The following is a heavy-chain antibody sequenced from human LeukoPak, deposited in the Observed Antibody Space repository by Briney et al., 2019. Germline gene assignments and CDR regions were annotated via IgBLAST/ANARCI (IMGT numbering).Heavy chain of an antibody. CDR1: GFTFSSYA. J-gene: IGHJ4*02. V-gene: IGHV3-23*01. D-gene: IGHD3-9*01. CDR2: ISAGGDST. Sequence: PGGSLRLSCAASGFTFSSYAMSWVRQAPGKGLEWVSGISAGGDSTYYADTVKGRFTTSRDNSKNTLYLQMNSLRAEDTAVYHCAKRVYDILTGYYHAYWGQGTLLTVSS. CDR3: AKRVYDILTGYYHAY.